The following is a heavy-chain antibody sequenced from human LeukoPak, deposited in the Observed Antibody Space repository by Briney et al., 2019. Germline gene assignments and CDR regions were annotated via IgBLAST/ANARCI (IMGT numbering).Heavy chain of an antibody. J-gene: IGHJ4*02. Sequence: GGSVKVSCKASVYTFISYQMHWVRQAAGQGLEWRGIINPTGGSTTHAQKFQGRATMTRDTSTSTVYMERSRLRSEDTAVYNRARKGSSSCFDYWGQGTLVTVSS. V-gene: IGHV1-46*01. CDR2: INPTGGST. CDR3: ARKGSSSCFDY. CDR1: VYTFISYQ. D-gene: IGHD6-6*01.